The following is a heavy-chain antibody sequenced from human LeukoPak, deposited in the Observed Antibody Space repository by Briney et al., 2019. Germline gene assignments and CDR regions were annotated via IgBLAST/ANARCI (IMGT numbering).Heavy chain of an antibody. CDR3: ARAVDAFDI. V-gene: IGHV3-23*01. D-gene: IGHD4-17*01. J-gene: IGHJ3*02. CDR2: ISGSGGST. CDR1: GFTFSSYA. Sequence: PGGSLRLSCAASGFTFSSYAMSWVRQAPGKGLEWVSAISGSGGSTYYADSVKGRFTISRDNSKNSLYLQMNSLRTEDTALYYCARAVDAFDIWGQGTMVTVSS.